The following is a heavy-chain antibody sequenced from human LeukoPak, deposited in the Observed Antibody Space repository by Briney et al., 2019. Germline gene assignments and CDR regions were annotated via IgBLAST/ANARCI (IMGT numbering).Heavy chain of an antibody. V-gene: IGHV3-7*01. CDR3: TRDRVAGF. J-gene: IGHJ4*02. CDR2: IKPDGSEK. D-gene: IGHD6-19*01. Sequence: PGGSLRLSCAASGFTFRSYWMSWVRQAPGKGLEWVAYIKPDGSEKYYVDSVKGRFTISRDNAKNPLYLQMNSLRADDTAVYYCTRDRVAGFWGQGTLVAVSS. CDR1: GFTFRSYW.